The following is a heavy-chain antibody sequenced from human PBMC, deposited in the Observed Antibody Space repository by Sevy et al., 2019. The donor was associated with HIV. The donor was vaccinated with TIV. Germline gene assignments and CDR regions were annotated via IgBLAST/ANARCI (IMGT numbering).Heavy chain of an antibody. V-gene: IGHV4-39*01. CDR1: GGSISSSSYY. D-gene: IGHD3-10*01. J-gene: IGHJ1*01. CDR3: ARQYYYGSGSYPEYFQH. CDR2: IYYSGST. Sequence: SETLSLTCTVSGGSISSSSYYWGWIRQPPGKGLEWIGSIYYSGSTYYNPSLKSRVTISVDTSKNQFSLKLSSVTAADTAVYYCARQYYYGSGSYPEYFQHRGQGTLVTVSS.